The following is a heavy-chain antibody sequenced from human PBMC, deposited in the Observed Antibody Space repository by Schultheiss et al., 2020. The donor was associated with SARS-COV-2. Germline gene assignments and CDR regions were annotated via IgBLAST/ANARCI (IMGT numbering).Heavy chain of an antibody. CDR1: GFTVSSNY. J-gene: IGHJ3*02. V-gene: IGHV3-23*01. D-gene: IGHD7-27*01. CDR3: VRESRLGRADDAFDI. CDR2: VSGSGGGT. Sequence: GGSLRLSCAASGFTVSSNYMSWVRQAPGKGLERVSVVSGSGGGTFYADSVKCRFTISRDNSNNTLYLQMNSLRADDTAVYYCVRESRLGRADDAFDIWGQGTMVTVSS.